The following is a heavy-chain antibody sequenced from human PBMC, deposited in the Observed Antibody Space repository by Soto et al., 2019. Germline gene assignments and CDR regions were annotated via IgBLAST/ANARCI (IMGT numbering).Heavy chain of an antibody. J-gene: IGHJ5*02. D-gene: IGHD2-15*01. CDR2: IYYSGST. CDR3: ARGGCSGGSCYSPLDWFDP. Sequence: PSETLSLTYTASGGSIIIYLSHSNPQPRPKGLEWIGYIYYSGSTNYAPALKSRVTISVDTSKNQFALKLSSVTAADTAVYYCARGGCSGGSCYSPLDWFDPWGQGTPVTVSS. CDR1: GGSIIIYL. V-gene: IGHV4-59*01.